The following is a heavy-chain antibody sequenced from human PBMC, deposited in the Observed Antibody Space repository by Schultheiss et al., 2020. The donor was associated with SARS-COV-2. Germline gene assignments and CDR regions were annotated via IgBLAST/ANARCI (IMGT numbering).Heavy chain of an antibody. J-gene: IGHJ6*02. CDR1: GFTFSSYW. V-gene: IGHV3-7*03. CDR3: ARDEGYDFWSGYGV. CDR2: IKQDGSEK. Sequence: GGSLRLSCAASGFTFSSYWMSWVRQAPGKGLEWVANIKQDGSEKYYVDSVKGRFTMSRDDAKNTLNLQMNSLRAEDTAVYYCARDEGYDFWSGYGVWGQGTTVTVSS. D-gene: IGHD3-3*01.